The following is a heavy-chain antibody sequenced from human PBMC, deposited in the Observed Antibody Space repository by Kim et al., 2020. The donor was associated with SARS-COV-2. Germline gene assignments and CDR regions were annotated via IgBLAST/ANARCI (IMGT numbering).Heavy chain of an antibody. D-gene: IGHD2-15*01. J-gene: IGHJ4*02. CDR2: INHSGST. V-gene: IGHV4-34*01. Sequence: SETLSLTCAVYGGSFSGYYWSWIRQPPGKGLEWIGEINHSGSTNYNPSLKSRVTISVDTSKNQFSLKLSSVTAADTAVYYCARYWVAATPFDYWGQGTLV. CDR1: GGSFSGYY. CDR3: ARYWVAATPFDY.